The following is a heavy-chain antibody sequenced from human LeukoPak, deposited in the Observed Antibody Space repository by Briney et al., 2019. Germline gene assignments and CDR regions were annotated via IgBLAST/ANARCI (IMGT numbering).Heavy chain of an antibody. J-gene: IGHJ4*02. CDR1: GFNFGTYP. D-gene: IGHD3-16*01. V-gene: IGHV3-23*02. CDR3: AKETIGDFDY. Sequence: GGSLRLSCAASGFNFGTYPMGWVRRAPGKGLEWVSTIGATDNSKYYRDSVKGRFTISRDNFKNTLYLQMNSLRGEDTAVYYCAKETIGDFDYWGQGSLVTVSS. CDR2: IGATDNSK.